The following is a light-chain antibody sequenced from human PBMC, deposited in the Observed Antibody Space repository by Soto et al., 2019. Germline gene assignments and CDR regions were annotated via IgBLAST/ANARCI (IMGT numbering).Light chain of an antibody. J-gene: IGKJ1*01. Sequence: EIVMTQSPATLSVSPGERATLSCRASQSVSNNLAWYQQKPGQAPRLLIYGASTRATGVPAGFSGSGSETEFTLTISTMQSEDFAVYYCQQYNDWPRTFGQGTKVEIK. CDR2: GAS. CDR1: QSVSNN. V-gene: IGKV3-15*01. CDR3: QQYNDWPRT.